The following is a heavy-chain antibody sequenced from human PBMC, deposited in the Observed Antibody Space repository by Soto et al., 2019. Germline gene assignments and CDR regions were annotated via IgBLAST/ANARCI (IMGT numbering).Heavy chain of an antibody. Sequence: QLQLQESGPGLVKPSETLSLTCTVSGGSISSSSYYWGWIRQPPGKGLEWIGSIYYSGSTYYNPSLKSRVTISVDTSKNQFSLKLSSVTAADTAVYYCARQRGAADSSGYYYGGGEDYWGQGTLVTVSS. J-gene: IGHJ4*02. CDR3: ARQRGAADSSGYYYGGGEDY. CDR2: IYYSGST. D-gene: IGHD3-22*01. V-gene: IGHV4-39*01. CDR1: GGSISSSSYY.